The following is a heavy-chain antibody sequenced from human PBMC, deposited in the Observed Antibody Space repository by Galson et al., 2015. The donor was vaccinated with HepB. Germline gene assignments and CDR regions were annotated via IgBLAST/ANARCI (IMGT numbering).Heavy chain of an antibody. J-gene: IGHJ4*02. Sequence: SLRLSCAASGFTFSDYWMTWVRQAPGKGLEWVANIKEDGSQKNYVVSVKGRFTISRDNAKSSLYLQMNSLGAEDTAIYYCRRALSRLEGLEYWGQGALVTVSS. CDR2: IKEDGSQK. V-gene: IGHV3-7*01. CDR1: GFTFSDYW. D-gene: IGHD2/OR15-2a*01. CDR3: RRALSRLEGLEY.